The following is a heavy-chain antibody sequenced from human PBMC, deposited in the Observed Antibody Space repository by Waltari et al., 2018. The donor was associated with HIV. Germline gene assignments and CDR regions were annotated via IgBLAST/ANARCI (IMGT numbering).Heavy chain of an antibody. V-gene: IGHV4-34*02. J-gene: IGHJ6*02. CDR1: GGSFSNSH. CDR2: INHSGSA. Sequence: QQWGAGLLKPSETLTLTCAVYGGSFSNSHGSWVRQVPGKGLEWLGEINHSGSATYNPSLKSRLIMLVDNFKQQFTLHVSPVTAADTAVYYCARQATIVPTSTLHYYYGLDVWGQGTTVIVSS. D-gene: IGHD3-22*01. CDR3: ARQATIVPTSTLHYYYGLDV.